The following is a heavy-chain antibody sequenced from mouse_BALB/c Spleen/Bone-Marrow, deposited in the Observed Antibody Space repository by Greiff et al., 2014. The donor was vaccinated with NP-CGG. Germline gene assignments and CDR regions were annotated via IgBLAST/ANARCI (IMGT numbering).Heavy chain of an antibody. CDR2: IYPGNVNT. CDR3: ARDYYGSSSFAY. V-gene: IGHV1S56*01. CDR1: GYTFTSYY. J-gene: IGHJ3*01. D-gene: IGHD1-1*01. Sequence: VQLQQSGPELVKPGASVRISCKASGYTFTSYYIHWAKQRPGQGLEWIGWIYPGNVNTKYNEKFKGKATLTADKSSSTAYMQLSSLTSEDSAVYFCARDYYGSSSFAYWGQGTLVTVSA.